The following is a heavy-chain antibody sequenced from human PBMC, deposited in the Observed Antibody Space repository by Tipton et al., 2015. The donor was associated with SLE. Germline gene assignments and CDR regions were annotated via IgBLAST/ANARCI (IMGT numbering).Heavy chain of an antibody. CDR3: ARRATVTTVGMDV. Sequence: SLRLSCAASGFTVSSNYMSWVRQAPGKGLEWVSVIYSGGSTYYADSVKGRFTISRDNSKNTLYLQMNSLKASDTAMYYCARRATVTTVGMDVWGQGTTVTVSS. CDR2: IYSGGST. V-gene: IGHV3-53*01. D-gene: IGHD4-17*01. CDR1: GFTVSSNY. J-gene: IGHJ6*02.